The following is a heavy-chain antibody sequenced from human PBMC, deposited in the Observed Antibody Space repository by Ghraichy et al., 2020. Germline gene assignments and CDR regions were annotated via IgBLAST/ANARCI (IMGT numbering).Heavy chain of an antibody. V-gene: IGHV3-53*01. Sequence: GGSLRLSCAASGFFFNNAWMSWVRQAPGKGLEWVSVIYSGGSTYYADSVRGRFSISRDNSKNTLYLQMNSLRAEDTAVYYCAKDVAEIGAGGGMDVWGQGTTVTVSS. D-gene: IGHD3-10*01. CDR3: AKDVAEIGAGGGMDV. CDR1: GFFFNNAW. CDR2: IYSGGST. J-gene: IGHJ6*02.